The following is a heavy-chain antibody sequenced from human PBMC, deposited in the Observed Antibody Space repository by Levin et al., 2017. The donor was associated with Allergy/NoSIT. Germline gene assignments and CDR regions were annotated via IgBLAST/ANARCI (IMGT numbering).Heavy chain of an antibody. CDR2: ISGSGGNT. Sequence: PGGSLRLSCAASGFTFRNYAMSWVRQAPGKGLEWVSAISGSGGNTYYADSVKGRFTISRDNSKNTLHLQMNSLRAEDTAIYYCAKDAVSGNSRWDAFDSWGQGTMVTVSS. V-gene: IGHV3-23*01. CDR3: AKDAVSGNSRWDAFDS. J-gene: IGHJ3*02. D-gene: IGHD4-23*01. CDR1: GFTFRNYA.